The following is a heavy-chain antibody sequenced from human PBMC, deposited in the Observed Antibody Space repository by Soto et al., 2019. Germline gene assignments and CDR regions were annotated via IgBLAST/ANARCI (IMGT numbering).Heavy chain of an antibody. CDR3: ARGRIVASIHDAFEI. Sequence: QGQLLQSGDEVKTPGASVRVSCRASGYPFTSYGISWVRQAPGQGLEWVAWISAYNGKRDTAQKCQDRVTMTLDTSTDPAHMDLGDLTSADTAVYYCARGRIVASIHDAFEIWGQGTKVTVSS. CDR1: GYPFTSYG. V-gene: IGHV1-18*01. D-gene: IGHD5-12*01. CDR2: ISAYNGKR. J-gene: IGHJ3*02.